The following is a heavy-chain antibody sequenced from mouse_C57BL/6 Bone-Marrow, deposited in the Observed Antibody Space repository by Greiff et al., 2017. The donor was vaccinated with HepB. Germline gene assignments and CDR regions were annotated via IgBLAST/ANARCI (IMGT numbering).Heavy chain of an antibody. CDR1: GYSFTGYY. D-gene: IGHD1-1*01. CDR3: AGITTVSYWYFDV. CDR2: INPSTGGT. Sequence: EVKLMESGPELVKPGASVKISCKASGYSFTGYYMNWVKQSPEKSLEWIGEINPSTGGTTYNQKFKAKATLTVDKSSSTAYMQLKSLTSEDSAVYYCAGITTVSYWYFDVWGTGTTVTVSS. V-gene: IGHV1-42*01. J-gene: IGHJ1*03.